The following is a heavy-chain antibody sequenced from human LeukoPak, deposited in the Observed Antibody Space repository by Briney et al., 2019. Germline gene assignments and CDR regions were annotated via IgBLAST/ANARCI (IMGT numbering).Heavy chain of an antibody. CDR1: GFTFDDYA. CDR2: ISWNSGSI. J-gene: IGHJ4*02. Sequence: PGGSLRLSCAASGFTFDDYAMHWVRQAPGKGLEWVSGISWNSGSIGYADSVKGRFTISRDNAKNLLYLQMNSLRAEDTAVYYCARVALAPAGTSFDYWGQGTLVTVSS. V-gene: IGHV3-9*01. D-gene: IGHD6-13*01. CDR3: ARVALAPAGTSFDY.